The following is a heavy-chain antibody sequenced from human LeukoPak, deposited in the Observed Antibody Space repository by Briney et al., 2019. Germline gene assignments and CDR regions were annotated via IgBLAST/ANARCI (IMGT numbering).Heavy chain of an antibody. D-gene: IGHD3-9*01. V-gene: IGHV4-59*01. CDR2: IYYSGST. CDR3: ARDLFSDILTGYYGWSDP. CDR1: GGSISSYY. Sequence: SETLSLTCTVSGGSISSYYWSWIRQPPGKGLEWIGYIYYSGSTNYNPSLKSRVTISVDTSKNQFSLKLSSVTAADTAVYYCARDLFSDILTGYYGWSDPWGQGTLVTVSS. J-gene: IGHJ5*02.